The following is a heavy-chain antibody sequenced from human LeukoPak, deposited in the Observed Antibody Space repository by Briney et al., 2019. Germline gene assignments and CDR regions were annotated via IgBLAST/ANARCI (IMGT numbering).Heavy chain of an antibody. Sequence: SETLSLTCTVSGGSISSYYWSWIRQPPGKGLEWIGYIYYSGSTNYDPSLKSRVTISVDTSKNQFSLKLSSVTAADTAVYYCAREGGYCSGGSCYLGHFQHWGQGTLVTVSS. CDR1: GGSISSYY. D-gene: IGHD2-15*01. CDR2: IYYSGST. J-gene: IGHJ1*01. CDR3: AREGGYCSGGSCYLGHFQH. V-gene: IGHV4-59*01.